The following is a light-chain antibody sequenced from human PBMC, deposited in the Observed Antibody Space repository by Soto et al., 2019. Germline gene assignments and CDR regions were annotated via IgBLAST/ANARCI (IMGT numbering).Light chain of an antibody. V-gene: IGKV3-20*01. J-gene: IGKJ1*01. CDR3: QQYDSTPPT. Sequence: PGDRATLSCGASQSVNSNYLAWYQRKPGQAPRLLIYGASNRATDIPYRFSASGSGTDFTLTITRLEAEDFAVYYCQQYDSTPPTFGQGTKVEVK. CDR1: QSVNSNY. CDR2: GAS.